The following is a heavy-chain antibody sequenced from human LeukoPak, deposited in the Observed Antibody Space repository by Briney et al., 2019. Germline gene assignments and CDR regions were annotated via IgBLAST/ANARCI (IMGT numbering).Heavy chain of an antibody. CDR1: GFTFSSYG. CDR3: AKDLRQWLVLGVVAFDI. J-gene: IGHJ3*02. D-gene: IGHD6-19*01. V-gene: IGHV3-33*06. Sequence: GRSLRLSCAASGFTFSSYGMHWVRQAPGKGLEWVAVIWYDGSNKYYADSVKGRFTISRDNSKNTLYLQMNSLRAEDTAVYYCAKDLRQWLVLGVVAFDIWGQGTMVTVSS. CDR2: IWYDGSNK.